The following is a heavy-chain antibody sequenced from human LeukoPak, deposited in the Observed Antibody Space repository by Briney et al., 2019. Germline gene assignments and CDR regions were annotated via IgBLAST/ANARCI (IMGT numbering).Heavy chain of an antibody. J-gene: IGHJ4*02. D-gene: IGHD3-16*01. V-gene: IGHV1-2*06. CDR3: ARDLGEWSYYFDY. Sequence: SVKVSCKASGYTFTGYYMHWVRQAPGQGLEWMGRINPNSGGTNYAQKFQGRVTMTRDTSISTAYMELSRLRSDDTAVYYCARDLGEWSYYFDYWGQGTLVTVSS. CDR1: GYTFTGYY. CDR2: INPNSGGT.